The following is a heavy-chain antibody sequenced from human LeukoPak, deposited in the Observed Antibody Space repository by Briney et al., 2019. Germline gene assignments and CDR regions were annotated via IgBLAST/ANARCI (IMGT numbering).Heavy chain of an antibody. CDR2: IYYSGST. CDR3: ARGNGYSSSWYRDWFDP. CDR1: SDSISSSSYY. Sequence: SETLSLTCTVSSDSISSSSYYWGWIRQPPGRGLEWIGSIYYSGSTYYNLSLKSRVTISVDTSKNQFSLKLSSVTAADTAVYYCARGNGYSSSWYRDWFDPWGQGTLVTVSS. V-gene: IGHV4-39*07. J-gene: IGHJ5*02. D-gene: IGHD6-13*01.